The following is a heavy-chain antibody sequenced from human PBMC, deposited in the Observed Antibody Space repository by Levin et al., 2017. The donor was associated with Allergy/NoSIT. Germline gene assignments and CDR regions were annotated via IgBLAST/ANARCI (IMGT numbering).Heavy chain of an antibody. CDR2: ISGSGGST. V-gene: IGHV3-23*01. Sequence: GGSLRLSCAASGFTFSSYAMSWVRQAPGKGLEWVSAISGSGGSTYYADSVKGRFTISRDNSKNTLYLQMSSLRAEDTAVYYCAKEGEYSSGWVAYFDYWGQGTLVTVSS. J-gene: IGHJ4*02. CDR3: AKEGEYSSGWVAYFDY. D-gene: IGHD6-19*01. CDR1: GFTFSSYA.